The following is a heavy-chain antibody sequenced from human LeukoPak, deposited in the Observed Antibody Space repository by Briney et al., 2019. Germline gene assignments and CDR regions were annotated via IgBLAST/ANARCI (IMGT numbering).Heavy chain of an antibody. J-gene: IGHJ5*02. CDR2: ISSNGGST. V-gene: IGHV3-64*01. Sequence: GGSLRLSCAASGFTFSSYAMHWVRQAPGKGLEYVSAISSNGGSTYYANSVKGRFTISRDNSKNTLYLQMGSLRAEDTAVYYCARDLSSSWYDIWFDPWGQGTLVTISS. D-gene: IGHD6-13*01. CDR3: ARDLSSSWYDIWFDP. CDR1: GFTFSSYA.